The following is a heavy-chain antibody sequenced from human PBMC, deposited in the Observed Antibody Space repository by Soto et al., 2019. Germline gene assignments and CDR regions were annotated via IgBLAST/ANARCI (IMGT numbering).Heavy chain of an antibody. CDR3: ARERHVGYYYDSRAVGGMDV. Sequence: GASVKVSCKASGYTFTSYGISWVRQAPGQGLEWMGWISAYNGNTNYAQKLQGRVTMTTDTSTSTAYMELRSLRSDDTAVYYCARERHVGYYYDSRAVGGMDVWGQGTTVTVSS. D-gene: IGHD3-22*01. J-gene: IGHJ6*02. CDR1: GYTFTSYG. V-gene: IGHV1-18*01. CDR2: ISAYNGNT.